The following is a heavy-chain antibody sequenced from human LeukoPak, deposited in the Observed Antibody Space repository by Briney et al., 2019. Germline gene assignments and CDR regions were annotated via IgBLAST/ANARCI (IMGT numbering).Heavy chain of an antibody. CDR3: AKGGSGYFADL. CDR1: GFTFNNYY. Sequence: GGSLRLSCAASGFTFNNYYLIWIRQAPGKGPQWVSAISNDGGGTTYADFVKGRFTISRDNSKNTLFLHMNSLRAEDTALYYCAKGGSGYFADLWGQGTLVTVSS. V-gene: IGHV3-23*01. J-gene: IGHJ5*02. CDR2: ISNDGGGT. D-gene: IGHD3-22*01.